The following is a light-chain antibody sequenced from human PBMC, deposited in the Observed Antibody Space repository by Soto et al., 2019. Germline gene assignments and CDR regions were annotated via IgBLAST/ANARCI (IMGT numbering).Light chain of an antibody. J-gene: IGLJ3*02. Sequence: SYELTQPLSVSVALGQTARITCGGDNIGSKNVHWYQQKPGQAPVLVIYSDSNRPSGIPERFSGSNSGNTATLTISRAQAGDEVDYYCQVWDSGTVFGGGTKLTVL. CDR2: SDS. V-gene: IGLV3-9*01. CDR3: QVWDSGTV. CDR1: NIGSKN.